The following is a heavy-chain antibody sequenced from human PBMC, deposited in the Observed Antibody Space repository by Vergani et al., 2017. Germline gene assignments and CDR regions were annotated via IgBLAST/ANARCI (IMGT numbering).Heavy chain of an antibody. Sequence: EVQLLESGGNLVQPGGSLRLSCAASGFTFTNFAMTWVRQAPGEGLEWVSGISGSGGLTYYADSVKGLFTISRDNSKNTMFLQMNNLRAEDTAVYYCSKDNVPGYYDSSGYCDYWGQGTLVTVSS. CDR2: ISGSGGLT. CDR3: SKDNVPGYYDSSGYCDY. D-gene: IGHD3-22*01. J-gene: IGHJ4*02. V-gene: IGHV3-23*01. CDR1: GFTFTNFA.